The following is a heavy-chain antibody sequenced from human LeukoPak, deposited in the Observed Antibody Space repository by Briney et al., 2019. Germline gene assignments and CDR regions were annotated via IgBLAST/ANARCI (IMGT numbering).Heavy chain of an antibody. CDR2: FDPEDGET. CDR3: ATEGLSGSYYRAFDI. D-gene: IGHD1-26*01. CDR1: GYTFTSYG. Sequence: ASVKVSCKASGYTFTSYGISWVRQAPGKGLEWMGGFDPEDGETIYAQKFQGRVTMTEDTSTDTAYMELSSLRSEDTAVYYCATEGLSGSYYRAFDIWGQGTMVTVSS. V-gene: IGHV1-24*01. J-gene: IGHJ3*02.